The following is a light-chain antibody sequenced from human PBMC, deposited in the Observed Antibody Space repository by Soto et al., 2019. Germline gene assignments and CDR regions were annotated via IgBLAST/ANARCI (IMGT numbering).Light chain of an antibody. CDR2: GAS. Sequence: EMVMTQSPATLSVSPGERATLSCRASQSVNDKLAWYQQKPDQAPRLLIYGASTRATGIPARFSGSGSGTEFTLTISSLQSEDFALYYCQQYNNWSRRTFGQGTKVEIK. V-gene: IGKV3-15*01. CDR1: QSVNDK. J-gene: IGKJ1*01. CDR3: QQYNNWSRRT.